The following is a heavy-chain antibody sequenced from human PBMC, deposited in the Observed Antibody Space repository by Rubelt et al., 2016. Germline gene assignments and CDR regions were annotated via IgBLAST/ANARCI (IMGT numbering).Heavy chain of an antibody. CDR1: GGSISSYY. CDR3: ARYYYDFWGGGDYGMDV. J-gene: IGHJ6*02. Sequence: WLTCTVSGGSISSYYWSWIRQPPGKGLEWIGYIYYSGSTNYNPSLKSRVTISLDTSKNQFSLKLRSVTAADTALYYCARYYYDFWGGGDYGMDVWGQGTTVTVSS. D-gene: IGHD3-3*01. CDR2: IYYSGST. V-gene: IGHV4-59*01.